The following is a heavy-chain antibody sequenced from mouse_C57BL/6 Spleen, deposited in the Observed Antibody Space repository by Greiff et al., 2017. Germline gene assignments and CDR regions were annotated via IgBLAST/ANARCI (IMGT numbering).Heavy chain of an antibody. CDR1: GFSLTSYG. Sequence: VQLQESGPGLVQPSQSLSITCTVSGFSLTSYGVHWVRQSPGKGLEWLGVIWSGGSTDYNAAFISRLSISKDNSTSQVVFKMNSLQADDTAIYYCARNWDSNYVNYAMDDWGQGTSVTVSS. D-gene: IGHD2-5*01. J-gene: IGHJ4*01. CDR3: ARNWDSNYVNYAMDD. CDR2: IWSGGST. V-gene: IGHV2-2*01.